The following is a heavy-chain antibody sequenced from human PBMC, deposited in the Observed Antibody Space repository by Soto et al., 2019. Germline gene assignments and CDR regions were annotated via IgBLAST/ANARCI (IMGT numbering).Heavy chain of an antibody. Sequence: EVQLVESGGGLVKPGDSLRLSCAVSGLKFSDAWMNWVRQAPGKGLEWVGRIKSEGGGETKDYAAPVIGSFASSRDDSRDTLYLQMISLKIGVTAVYYGAWYNSGGFLTVHWGQGTLVTVS. J-gene: IGHJ4*02. V-gene: IGHV3-15*07. CDR2: IKSEGGGETK. CDR1: GLKFSDAW. D-gene: IGHD2-15*01. CDR3: AWYNSGGFLTVH.